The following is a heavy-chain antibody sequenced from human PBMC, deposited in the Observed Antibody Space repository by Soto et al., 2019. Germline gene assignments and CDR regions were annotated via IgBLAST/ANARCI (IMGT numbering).Heavy chain of an antibody. CDR3: VRDEKNWAKFDY. D-gene: IGHD3-16*01. CDR1: GYTFIKYG. CDR2: ISASGVP. Sequence: QVQLVQSGPEVKRPGASVKVSCKAFGYTFIKYGISWVRLAPGQRPEWMGWISASGVPNYAQRYQGRFTMSVDTSSSTAFMELKSLTSDDTAIYYCVRDEKNWAKFDYWGQGTLVTVSS. J-gene: IGHJ4*02. V-gene: IGHV1-18*01.